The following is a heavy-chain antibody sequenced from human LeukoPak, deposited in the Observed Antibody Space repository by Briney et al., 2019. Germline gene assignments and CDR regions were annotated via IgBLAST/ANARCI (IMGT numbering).Heavy chain of an antibody. CDR2: IYHVGST. CDR1: GGSISSGGYS. Sequence: SQTLSLTCAGSGGSISSGGYSWSWIRQPPGKGLEWIGYIYHVGSTSYSPSLKSRVTISIDRSKNQFSLKLTSVTAADTAVYYCARDLSYYYGSGSYYNPWGPGTLVTVSS. J-gene: IGHJ5*02. CDR3: ARDLSYYYGSGSYYNP. V-gene: IGHV4-30-2*01. D-gene: IGHD3-10*01.